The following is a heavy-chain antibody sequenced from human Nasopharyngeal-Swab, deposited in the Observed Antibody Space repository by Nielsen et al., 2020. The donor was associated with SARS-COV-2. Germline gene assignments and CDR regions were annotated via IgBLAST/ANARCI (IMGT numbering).Heavy chain of an antibody. CDR1: GGSLSDYY. CDR2: INHRGNT. J-gene: IGHJ4*02. Sequence: SETLSLTCAVYGGSLSDYYWSWIRQPPGKGLEWIGEINHRGNTNYNPSLNSRVTLSVETSKNQFSLNLSSVTAADTAVYCCSRVLFEALDSWAQGTLVTVSS. V-gene: IGHV4-34*01. CDR3: SRVLFEALDS.